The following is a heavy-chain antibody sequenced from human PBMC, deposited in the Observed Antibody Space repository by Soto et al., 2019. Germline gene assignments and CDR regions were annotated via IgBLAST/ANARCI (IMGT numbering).Heavy chain of an antibody. CDR3: ARSKGAVAGEIDY. CDR2: IYYSGST. D-gene: IGHD6-19*01. Sequence: QLQLQESGPGPVKPSETLSLTCTVSGGSISSRSYYWGWIRQPPGKGLEWIGSIYYSGSTYYNPSLKSRVTTYVDTSKNQISLKLSSVTAADTAVYYCARSKGAVAGEIDYWGQGILITVSS. J-gene: IGHJ4*02. V-gene: IGHV4-39*01. CDR1: GGSISSRSYY.